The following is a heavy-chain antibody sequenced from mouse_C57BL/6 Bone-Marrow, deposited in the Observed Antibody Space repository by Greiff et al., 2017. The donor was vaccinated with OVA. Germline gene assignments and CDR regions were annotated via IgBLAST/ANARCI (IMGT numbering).Heavy chain of an antibody. CDR2: IDPSDSYT. V-gene: IGHV1-69*01. CDR3: ARDYGREDY. D-gene: IGHD1-1*01. Sequence: VQLQQSGAELVMPGASVKLSCKASGYTFTSYWMHWVKQRPGPGLEWIGEIDPSDSYTNYNQKFKGKSTLTVDKSSSTAYMQLSSLTSEDSAVYYCARDYGREDYWGQGTTLTVSS. J-gene: IGHJ2*01. CDR1: GYTFTSYW.